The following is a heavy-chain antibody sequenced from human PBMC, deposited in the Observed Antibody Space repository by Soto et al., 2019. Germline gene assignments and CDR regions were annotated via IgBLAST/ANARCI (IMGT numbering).Heavy chain of an antibody. Sequence: ASVKVSCKASGGTFSSYAISWVRQAPGQGLEWMGGIIPIFGTANYAQKFQGRVTITADESTSTAYMELSSLRSEDTAVYYCARASGRLELGPKYYFDYWGQGTLVTVSS. CDR2: IIPIFGTA. D-gene: IGHD1-7*01. V-gene: IGHV1-69*13. CDR3: ARASGRLELGPKYYFDY. J-gene: IGHJ4*02. CDR1: GGTFSSYA.